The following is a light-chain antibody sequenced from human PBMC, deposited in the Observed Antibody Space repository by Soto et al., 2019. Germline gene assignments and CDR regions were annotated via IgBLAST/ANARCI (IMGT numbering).Light chain of an antibody. J-gene: IGKJ3*01. V-gene: IGKV1-8*01. CDR3: QQSYSTSFT. CDR1: QGISSY. Sequence: AIRMTQSPSSLSASTGDRVTITCRASQGISSYLAWYQQKPGKAPKLLIYAASTLHTGVPSRFSGSGSGTDFTLTITGLRPEDFATYFCQQSYSTSFTFGPGTTVDIK. CDR2: AAS.